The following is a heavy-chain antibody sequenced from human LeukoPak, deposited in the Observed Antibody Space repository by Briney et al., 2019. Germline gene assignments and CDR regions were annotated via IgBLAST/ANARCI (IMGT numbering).Heavy chain of an antibody. Sequence: ASVTVSCTAFGYTFTSNYMHWVRQAPGQGPEWMGVISPSSGSTTYAQKFQGRVTLTRDMSTSTDYLELSSLRSEDTAVYYCARDNSVRGEAWWFNPWGQGTLVTVSS. CDR3: ARDNSVRGEAWWFNP. CDR2: ISPSSGST. V-gene: IGHV1-46*01. J-gene: IGHJ5*02. D-gene: IGHD2-21*01. CDR1: GYTFTSNY.